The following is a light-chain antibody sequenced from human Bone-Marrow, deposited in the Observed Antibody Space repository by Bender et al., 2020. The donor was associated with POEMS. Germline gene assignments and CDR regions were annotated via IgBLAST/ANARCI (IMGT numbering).Light chain of an antibody. J-gene: IGLJ2*01. CDR1: SGHSSYA. CDR2: VNNDGSH. Sequence: QLVLTQSPSASASLGASVRLTCTLSSGHSSYAIAWHQQQPEKGPRYLMKVNNDGSHIKGDGIPDRFSGSSSGAERYLTISSLQSEDEADYYCQTWGTGIHVVFGGGTKLTVL. CDR3: QTWGTGIHVV. V-gene: IGLV4-69*01.